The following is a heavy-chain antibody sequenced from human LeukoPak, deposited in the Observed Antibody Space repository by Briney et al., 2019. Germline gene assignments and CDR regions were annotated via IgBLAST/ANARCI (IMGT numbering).Heavy chain of an antibody. CDR3: AKDTGDCYFDY. V-gene: IGHV3-23*01. D-gene: IGHD2-21*02. Sequence: PGGSLRLSCAASGFTFNNYGMHWVRQAPGRGLEWVSAISGSGGSTYYADSVKGRFTISRDNSKNTLYLQMNSLRAEDTAVYYCAKDTGDCYFDYWGQGTLVTVSS. J-gene: IGHJ4*02. CDR2: ISGSGGST. CDR1: GFTFNNYG.